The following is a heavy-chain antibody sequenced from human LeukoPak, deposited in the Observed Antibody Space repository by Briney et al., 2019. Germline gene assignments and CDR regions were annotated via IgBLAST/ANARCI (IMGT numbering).Heavy chain of an antibody. Sequence: APVKVSCKASGYTFTSYGISWVRQAPGQGLEWMGWISAYNGNTNYAQKLQGRVTMTTDTSTSTAYMELRSLRSDDTAVYYCARELAYGSGSYWFAYYYYYMDVWGKGTTVTVSS. V-gene: IGHV1-18*01. J-gene: IGHJ6*03. CDR3: ARELAYGSGSYWFAYYYYYMDV. CDR2: ISAYNGNT. CDR1: GYTFTSYG. D-gene: IGHD3-10*01.